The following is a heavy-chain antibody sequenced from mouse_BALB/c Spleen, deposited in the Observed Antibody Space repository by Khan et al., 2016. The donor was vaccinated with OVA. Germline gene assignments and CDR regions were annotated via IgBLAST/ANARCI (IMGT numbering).Heavy chain of an antibody. Sequence: QVQLQQPVPELVNPGASLKVSCKASGYTFTDYIIGWVKQSTRQGLEWIGDIFPGSGTPYYNEKFKDKATLTADKSSNTAYMQLSSLTSEDSAFYFCARGGYSVFAYWGQGTLVTVSA. CDR2: IFPGSGTP. CDR1: GYTFTDYI. CDR3: ARGGYSVFAY. D-gene: IGHD1-1*01. J-gene: IGHJ3*01. V-gene: IGHV1-77*01.